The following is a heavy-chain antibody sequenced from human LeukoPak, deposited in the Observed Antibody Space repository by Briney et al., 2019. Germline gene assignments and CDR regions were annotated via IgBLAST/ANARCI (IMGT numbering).Heavy chain of an antibody. CDR2: ISSSGSTI. Sequence: AGGSLRLSCAASGFTFSDYYMSWIRQAPGKGLEWVSYISSSGSTIYYADSVKGRFTISRDNAKNSLYLQMNSLRAEDTAVYYCARRRRGYSYPNRARFDYWGQGTLVAVSS. J-gene: IGHJ4*02. CDR1: GFTFSDYY. V-gene: IGHV3-11*01. CDR3: ARRRRGYSYPNRARFDY. D-gene: IGHD5-18*01.